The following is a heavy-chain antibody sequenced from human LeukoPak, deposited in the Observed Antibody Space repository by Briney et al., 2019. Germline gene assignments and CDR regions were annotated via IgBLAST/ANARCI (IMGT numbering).Heavy chain of an antibody. CDR1: GGSFSGYY. CDR2: INHSGST. CDR3: ARRRRSYYYGSGSPTPFDH. D-gene: IGHD3-10*01. J-gene: IGHJ4*02. V-gene: IGHV4-34*01. Sequence: SETLSLTRAVYGGSFSGYYWSWIRQPPGKGLEWIGEINHSGSTNYNPSLKSRVTISVDTSKNQFSLKLSSVTAADTAVYYCARRRRSYYYGSGSPTPFDHWGQGTLVTVSS.